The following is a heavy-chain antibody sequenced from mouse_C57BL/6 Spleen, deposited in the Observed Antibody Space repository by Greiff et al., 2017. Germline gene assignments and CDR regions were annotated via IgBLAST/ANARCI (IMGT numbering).Heavy chain of an antibody. CDR2: IHPNSGST. CDR1: GYTFTSYW. Sequence: VQLQQPGAELVKPGASVKLSCKASGYTFTSYWMHWVKQRPGQGLEWIGMIHPNSGSTNYNEKFKSKATLTVDKSSSTAYMQLSSLTSEDSAVYYCAREEYYGTLYFDVWGTGTTGTVSS. D-gene: IGHD1-1*01. J-gene: IGHJ1*03. CDR3: AREEYYGTLYFDV. V-gene: IGHV1-64*01.